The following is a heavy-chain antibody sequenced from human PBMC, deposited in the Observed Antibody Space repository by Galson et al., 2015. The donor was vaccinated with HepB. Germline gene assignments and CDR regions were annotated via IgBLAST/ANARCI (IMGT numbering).Heavy chain of an antibody. J-gene: IGHJ4*02. Sequence: SLRLSCAASGFTFSNAWMSWVRQAPGKGLEWVGRIKSKTDGGTTDYAAPVKGRFTISRDDSKNTLYLQMNSLKTEDTAVYYCTTLQSYYYDSSGYYLDYWGQGTLVTVSS. V-gene: IGHV3-15*01. CDR3: TTLQSYYYDSSGYYLDY. CDR1: GFTFSNAW. D-gene: IGHD3-22*01. CDR2: IKSKTDGGTT.